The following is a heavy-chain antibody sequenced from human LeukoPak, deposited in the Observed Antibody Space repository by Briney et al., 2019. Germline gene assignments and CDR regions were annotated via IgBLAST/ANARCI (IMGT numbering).Heavy chain of an antibody. Sequence: PGESLRLSCIGSGMNNYWMTWVRQAPGKGLQSPANINKDGSEKYYLDSVKGRITIPRDNMKNSVFLEINSLRAEDTGIYYCATDLNWVSHWGQGTLVTVSS. CDR1: GMNNYW. D-gene: IGHD3-16*01. CDR2: INKDGSEK. J-gene: IGHJ4*02. CDR3: ATDLNWVSH. V-gene: IGHV3-7*01.